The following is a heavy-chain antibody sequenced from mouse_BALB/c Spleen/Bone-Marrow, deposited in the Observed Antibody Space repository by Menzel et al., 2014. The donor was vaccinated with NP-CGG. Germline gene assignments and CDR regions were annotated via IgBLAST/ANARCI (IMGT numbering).Heavy chain of an antibody. CDR2: IDPANGST. D-gene: IGHD1-1*01. CDR3: AYGSSYDYFDY. J-gene: IGHJ2*01. CDR1: GFNIKDTY. V-gene: IGHV14-3*02. Sequence: EVQLQQSGAELVKPGASVKLFCTASGFNIKDTYMHWVKQRPEQGLEWIGRIDPANGSTKYDPKFQGKATITADTSSNTAYPQLSSLTSEDTAVYYCAYGSSYDYFDYWGQGTTLTVSS.